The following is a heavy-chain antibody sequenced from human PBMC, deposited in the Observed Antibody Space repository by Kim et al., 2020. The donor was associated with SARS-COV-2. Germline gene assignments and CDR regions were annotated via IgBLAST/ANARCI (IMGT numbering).Heavy chain of an antibody. CDR2: TYHTGST. Sequence: SETLSLTCTVSGGSISTYYWNWIRHPPGKGLEWIGVTYHTGSTTYNPSLKSRVTISVDTSKNQLSLKLSSVTAADTAVYYCARGNDFWSGQRYYFDYWG. CDR3: ARGNDFWSGQRYYFDY. J-gene: IGHJ4*01. D-gene: IGHD3-3*01. V-gene: IGHV4-59*13. CDR1: GGSISTYY.